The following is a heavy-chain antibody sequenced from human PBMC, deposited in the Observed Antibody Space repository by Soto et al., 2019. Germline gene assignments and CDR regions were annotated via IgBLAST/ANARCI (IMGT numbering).Heavy chain of an antibody. V-gene: IGHV4-59*08. Sequence: SETLSLTCTVSGGSISSYYWSWIRQPPGKGLEWIGYIYYSGSTNYNPSLKSRLTISVDTSKNQFSLKLSSVTAADTAVYYCARGASAYSYRSPAFDHWGQGTLVTVSS. J-gene: IGHJ4*02. CDR1: GGSISSYY. D-gene: IGHD5-18*01. CDR2: IYYSGST. CDR3: ARGASAYSYRSPAFDH.